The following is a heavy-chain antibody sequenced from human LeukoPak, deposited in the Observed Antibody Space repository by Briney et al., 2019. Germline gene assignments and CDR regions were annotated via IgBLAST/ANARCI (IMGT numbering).Heavy chain of an antibody. D-gene: IGHD2-2*01. CDR3: ARPVPDIVVVPAATYGFLYNWFDP. J-gene: IGHJ5*02. CDR2: IYPGDADT. V-gene: IGHV5-51*01. CDR1: GYSFTSYW. Sequence: GESLKISCKGSGYSFTSYWIGWVRQMPGKGLGWMGIIYPGDADTRYSPSFQGQVTISADKSISTAYLQWSSLKASDTAMYYCARPVPDIVVVPAATYGFLYNWFDPWGQGTLVTVSS.